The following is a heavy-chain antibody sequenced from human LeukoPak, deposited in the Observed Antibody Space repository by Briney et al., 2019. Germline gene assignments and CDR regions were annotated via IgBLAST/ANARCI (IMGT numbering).Heavy chain of an antibody. D-gene: IGHD5-24*01. CDR2: IKQDGSEK. V-gene: IGHV3-7*01. J-gene: IGHJ4*02. CDR3: AREGGGYNNRGFDY. Sequence: GGSLRLSCTASGFTFSSYWMSWVRQAPGKGLEWVANIKQDGSEKYYVDSVKGRFTISRDNAKNSLYLQMNSLRAEDTAVYYCAREGGGYNNRGFDYWGQGTLVTVSS. CDR1: GFTFSSYW.